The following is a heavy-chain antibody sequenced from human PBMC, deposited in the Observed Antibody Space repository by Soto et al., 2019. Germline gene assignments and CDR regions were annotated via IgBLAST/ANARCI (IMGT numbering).Heavy chain of an antibody. D-gene: IGHD3-22*01. CDR2: ISGSGGST. CDR1: GFTFSSYA. Sequence: GGSLRLSCAASGFTFSSYAMSWVRQAPGKGLEWVSAISGSGGSTYYADSVKGRFTISRDNSKNTLYLQMNSLRAEDTAVYYCAKDRVAITMIVVVITGFDYWGQGTLVTVSS. J-gene: IGHJ4*02. CDR3: AKDRVAITMIVVVITGFDY. V-gene: IGHV3-23*01.